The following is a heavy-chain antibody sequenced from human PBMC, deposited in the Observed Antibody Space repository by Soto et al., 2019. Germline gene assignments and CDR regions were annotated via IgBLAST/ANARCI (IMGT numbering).Heavy chain of an antibody. Sequence: EVQLVESGGGLVQPGGSLRLSCAASGFTVSNNYMSWVRQAPGKGLEWVSVMRSGGSTYYADSVKGRFTISRDNPKNTLYLQMNSLRAEDTAVYYCARENGGLLDAFDIWGQGTVVTVSS. CDR3: ARENGGLLDAFDI. J-gene: IGHJ3*02. D-gene: IGHD4-17*01. CDR2: MRSGGST. CDR1: GFTVSNNY. V-gene: IGHV3-66*01.